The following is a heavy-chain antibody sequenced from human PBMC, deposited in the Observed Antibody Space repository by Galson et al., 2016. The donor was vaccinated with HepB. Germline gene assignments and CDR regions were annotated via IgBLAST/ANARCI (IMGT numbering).Heavy chain of an antibody. CDR2: INPSGGTT. CDR1: GYTFTNYY. CDR3: ARDLHSVVTGFATPKGMDV. V-gene: IGHV1-46*01. Sequence: SVKVSCKASGYTFTNYYIHWVRQAPGHGLEWVGVINPSGGTTSHAQKLQGRITMTRDTSTSTVYMELSSLSSEDTAVYYCARDLHSVVTGFATPKGMDVWGHGTTVTVSS. D-gene: IGHD5/OR15-5a*01. J-gene: IGHJ6*02.